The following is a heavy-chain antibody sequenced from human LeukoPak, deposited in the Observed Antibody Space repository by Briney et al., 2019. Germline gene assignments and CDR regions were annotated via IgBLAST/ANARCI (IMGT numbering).Heavy chain of an antibody. J-gene: IGHJ4*02. CDR1: GFTFSSYA. CDR3: AKDRGSSSWYRLFDY. Sequence: PGGSLRLSCAASGFTFSSYAMSWVRQAPGKGLEWVSAISGSGGSTYYADSVKGRFTISRDNSKNTLYLQMNSLRAEDTAVYYCAKDRGSSSWYRLFDYWGQGTLVTVSS. D-gene: IGHD6-13*01. CDR2: ISGSGGST. V-gene: IGHV3-23*01.